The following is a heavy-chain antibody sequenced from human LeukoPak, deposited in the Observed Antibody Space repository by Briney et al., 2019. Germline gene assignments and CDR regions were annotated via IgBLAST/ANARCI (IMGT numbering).Heavy chain of an antibody. CDR3: ARVSDTYDFWSGPEAQYYYYYMDV. CDR1: GGTFSRYA. CDR2: IIPIFGTT. V-gene: IGHV1-69*13. Sequence: GASVKVSCKASGGTFSRYAITWVRQAPGQGLAWMGGIIPIFGTTNYAQKFQGRVKITADESTNTAYMELSSLRSEDTAVYYCARVSDTYDFWSGPEAQYYYYYMDVWGKGTTVTVSS. J-gene: IGHJ6*03. D-gene: IGHD3-3*01.